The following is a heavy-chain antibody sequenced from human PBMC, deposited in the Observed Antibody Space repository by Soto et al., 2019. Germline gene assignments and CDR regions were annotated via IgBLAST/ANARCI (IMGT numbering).Heavy chain of an antibody. V-gene: IGHV3-7*01. Sequence: EVQLVESGGGLVQPGGSLRLSCAASGFTFSSYWMSWVRQAPGKGLEWVANIKEDGSEKYYVDSVKGRFTISRDNAKNPLYLQMNSLRAEDTAVYYCARDGRRGYSRYDYAQYFHLWGRGTLVTVSS. CDR2: IKEDGSEK. D-gene: IGHD5-12*01. J-gene: IGHJ2*01. CDR1: GFTFSSYW. CDR3: ARDGRRGYSRYDYAQYFHL.